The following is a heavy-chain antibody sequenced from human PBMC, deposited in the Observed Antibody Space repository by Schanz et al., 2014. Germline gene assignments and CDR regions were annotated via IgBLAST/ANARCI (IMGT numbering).Heavy chain of an antibody. J-gene: IGHJ6*02. CDR2: ISSSGRDT. Sequence: QVQLVESGGGLVKPGGSLRLSCAASGFSFSDYFLSWIRQTPGKGLEWVAYISSSGRDTYYADSVNGRFTISRDNAKNSLYLQMNSLRAEDTAVYYCARACCRQPKKYLYNGMDVWGQGTLVTVSS. CDR1: GFSFSDYF. V-gene: IGHV3-11*01. CDR3: ARACCRQPKKYLYNGMDV. D-gene: IGHD2-15*01.